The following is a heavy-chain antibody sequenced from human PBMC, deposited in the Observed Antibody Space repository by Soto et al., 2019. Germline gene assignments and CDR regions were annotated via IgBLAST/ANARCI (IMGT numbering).Heavy chain of an antibody. CDR2: ISYDGSNK. V-gene: IGHV3-30-3*01. CDR3: AREQLGPGRFYYYYGMDV. Sequence: HPGGSLRLSCAASGFTFSSYAMHWVRQAPGKGLEWVAVISYDGSNKYYADSVKGRFTISRDNSKNTLYLQMNSLRAEDTAVYYCAREQLGPGRFYYYYGMDVWGQGTTVTVSS. D-gene: IGHD3-10*01. CDR1: GFTFSSYA. J-gene: IGHJ6*02.